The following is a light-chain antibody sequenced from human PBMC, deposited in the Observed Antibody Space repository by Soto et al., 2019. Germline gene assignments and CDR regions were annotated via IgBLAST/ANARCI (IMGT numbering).Light chain of an antibody. V-gene: IGLV2-14*01. CDR2: AVT. J-gene: IGLJ2*01. CDR3: SSYTTSATLV. Sequence: LTQPASVSGSPGQSIAISCTGTSSDVGSYNSVSWYQQFPGKAPKLILYAVTNRPSGVSNRFSGSKSGNTASLTISGLQAEDEADYFCSSYTTSATLVFGVGTQLT. CDR1: SSDVGSYNS.